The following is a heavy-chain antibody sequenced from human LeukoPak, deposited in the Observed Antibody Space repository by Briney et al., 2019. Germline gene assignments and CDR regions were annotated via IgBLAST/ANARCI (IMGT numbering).Heavy chain of an antibody. CDR1: GGSISSSNW. CDR3: ARGRYSSNWYNWFDP. D-gene: IGHD6-13*01. J-gene: IGHJ5*02. Sequence: SGTLSLTCAVSGGSISSSNWWSWVRQPPGKGLEWIGEIYHSGSTNYNPSLKSRVTISVDKSKNQFSLKLSSVTAADTAVYYCARGRYSSNWYNWFDPWGQGTLVTVSS. V-gene: IGHV4-4*02. CDR2: IYHSGST.